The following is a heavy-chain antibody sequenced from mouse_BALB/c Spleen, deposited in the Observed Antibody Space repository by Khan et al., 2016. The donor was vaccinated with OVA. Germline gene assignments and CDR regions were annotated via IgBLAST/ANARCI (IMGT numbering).Heavy chain of an antibody. J-gene: IGHJ3*01. V-gene: IGHV3-2*02. CDR2: ISYSGRT. CDR1: GYSITSDYA. D-gene: IGHD4-1*01. CDR3: AMGRTY. Sequence: DVQLQESGPGLVKPSQSLSLTCTVTGYSITSDYAWNWIRQFPGNKLEWMGYISYSGRTSYNPSLKSRIPVTRDTSKNQFFLQLNSVTTEDTATYYCAMGRTYWGQGTLVTVSA.